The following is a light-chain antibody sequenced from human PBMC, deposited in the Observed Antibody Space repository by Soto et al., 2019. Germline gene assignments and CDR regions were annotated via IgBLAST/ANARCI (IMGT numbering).Light chain of an antibody. CDR1: SNDIGAYNY. Sequence: QSALTQPASVSGSPGQSITIPCKGTSNDIGAYNYVSWYQQHPGKVSKLMIFDVSYRPSGISDRFSGSKSGNTASLTISGLQPEDESDYYCSSYGASSTLFGGGTKLTVL. CDR2: DVS. V-gene: IGLV2-14*03. J-gene: IGLJ2*01. CDR3: SSYGASSTL.